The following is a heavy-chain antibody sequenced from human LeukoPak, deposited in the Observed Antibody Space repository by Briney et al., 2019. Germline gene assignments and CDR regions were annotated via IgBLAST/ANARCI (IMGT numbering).Heavy chain of an antibody. CDR2: INSGSTTI. J-gene: IGHJ4*02. V-gene: IGHV3-48*04. CDR3: ARTASGSFSI. Sequence: GGSLRLSCAASGFTFSNYHMNWVRQTPGKGLERVSYINSGSTTIYYADSVKGRFTISRDNAKNSVYLQMNSLRAEDTAVYFCARTASGSFSIWGQGTLVTVSS. D-gene: IGHD1-26*01. CDR1: GFTFSNYH.